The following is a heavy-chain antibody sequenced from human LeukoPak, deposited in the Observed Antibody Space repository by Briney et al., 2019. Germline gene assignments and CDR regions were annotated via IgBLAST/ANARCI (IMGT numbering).Heavy chain of an antibody. D-gene: IGHD5/OR15-5a*01. CDR3: ARGRWSTTTASYYFDS. Sequence: ASVKVSCKASGYIFTDYSINWVRQAPGERLERMGWINAGNGNTKYSQKFQGRVTITRDRSASTAYLELSSLRSEDTALYYCARGRWSTTTASYYFDSWGQGTLVTVSS. CDR2: INAGNGNT. V-gene: IGHV1-3*01. CDR1: GYIFTDYS. J-gene: IGHJ4*02.